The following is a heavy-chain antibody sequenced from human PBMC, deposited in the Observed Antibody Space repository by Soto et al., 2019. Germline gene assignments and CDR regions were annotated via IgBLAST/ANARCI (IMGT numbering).Heavy chain of an antibody. CDR2: IMPLYAKP. J-gene: IGHJ6*02. D-gene: IGHD1-26*01. V-gene: IGHV1-69*01. CDR3: ASLNNWSSGDGRIDV. Sequence: QVQLVQSGAEVKKPGSSVKVSCKASGGTFNTYTISWVRQVPGQGLEWMGGIMPLYAKPTYAQTFQGRLTIATDEYTSTAHMELSRLRSEDTALYYCASLNNWSSGDGRIDVWGRGTAVSVSS. CDR1: GGTFNTYT.